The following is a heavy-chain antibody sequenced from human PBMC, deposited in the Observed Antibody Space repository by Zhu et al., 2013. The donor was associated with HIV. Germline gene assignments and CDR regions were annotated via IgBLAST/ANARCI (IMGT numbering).Heavy chain of an antibody. Sequence: QVQLVQSGAEVKKPGSSVKVSCKASGGTFSSYAISWVRQAPGQGLEWMGGIIPIFGTANYAQKFQGRVTITADESTSTAYMELSSLRSEDTAVYYCNLKPYYYDSSGYYFKGPRKKYYFDYWGQGTLVTVSS. CDR3: NLKPYYYDSSGYYFKGPRKKYYFDY. J-gene: IGHJ4*02. CDR2: IIPIFGTA. CDR1: GGTFSSYA. V-gene: IGHV1-69*01. D-gene: IGHD3-22*01.